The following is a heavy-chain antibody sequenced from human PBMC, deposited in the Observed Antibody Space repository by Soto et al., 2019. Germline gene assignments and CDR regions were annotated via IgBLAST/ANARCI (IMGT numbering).Heavy chain of an antibody. J-gene: IGHJ4*02. D-gene: IGHD2-8*01. CDR3: ARYKVYCTNGVCSSYYFDY. V-gene: IGHV4-59*01. Sequence: PSETLSLTCTVSGGSISSYYWSWIRQPPGKGLEWIGYIYYSGSTNYNPSLKSRVTISVDTSKNQFSLKLSSVTAADTAVYYCARYKVYCTNGVCSSYYFDYWGQGTLVTVSS. CDR1: GGSISSYY. CDR2: IYYSGST.